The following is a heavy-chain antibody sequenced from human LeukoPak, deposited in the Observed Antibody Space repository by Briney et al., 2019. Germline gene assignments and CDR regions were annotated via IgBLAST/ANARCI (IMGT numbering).Heavy chain of an antibody. Sequence: SVKVSCKASGGTFSSYAISWVRQAPGQGLEWMGGIIPISGTANYAQKFQGRVTITADESTSTAYMELSSLRSEDTAVYYCARDRAGTGYCSGGSCYSAGYWGQGTLVAVSS. CDR2: IIPISGTA. CDR3: ARDRAGTGYCSGGSCYSAGY. D-gene: IGHD2-15*01. J-gene: IGHJ4*02. CDR1: GGTFSSYA. V-gene: IGHV1-69*13.